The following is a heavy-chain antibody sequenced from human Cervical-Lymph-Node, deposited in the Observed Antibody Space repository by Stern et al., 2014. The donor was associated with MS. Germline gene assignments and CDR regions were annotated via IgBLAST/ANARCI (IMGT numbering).Heavy chain of an antibody. CDR3: ATLYDSSGNYGMEV. CDR2: VNANGGSA. V-gene: IGHV1-46*01. CDR1: GYTFIRYY. Sequence: VQLVESGAQVKKPGASVKVSCKGSGYTFIRYYIQWVRQAPGQGLELTGIVNANGGSARYAQKFQGRVTMASDTSTSTVSMELSSLRSEDTAVYYCATLYDSSGNYGMEVWGQGTTVIVSS. D-gene: IGHD5/OR15-5a*01. J-gene: IGHJ6*02.